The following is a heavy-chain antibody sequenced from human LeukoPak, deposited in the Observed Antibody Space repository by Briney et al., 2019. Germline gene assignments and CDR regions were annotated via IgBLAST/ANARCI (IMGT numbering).Heavy chain of an antibody. Sequence: PSETLSLTCTVSGGSISSSSYYWGWIRQPPGKGLEWIGNIYYSGSTYYNPSLESRVTMSLDTSKNQFSLKLSSVTAADTAVYYCARGGPNRYSGSRGYYYYYMDVWGKGTTVTVSS. CDR2: IYYSGST. J-gene: IGHJ6*03. CDR3: ARGGPNRYSGSRGYYYYYMDV. CDR1: GGSISSSSYY. D-gene: IGHD1-26*01. V-gene: IGHV4-39*07.